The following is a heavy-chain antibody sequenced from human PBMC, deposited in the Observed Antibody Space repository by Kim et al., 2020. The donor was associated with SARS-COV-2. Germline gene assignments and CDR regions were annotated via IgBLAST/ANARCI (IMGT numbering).Heavy chain of an antibody. CDR1: GFTFSDYA. Sequence: GGSLRLSCGASGFTFSDYAMSWVRQAPGKGLQWVSTVRSGATSTYYADSVKGRFTITRDNSKNTLYMQMNSLRAEDTALYYCVKGGGSIYRYFDYWGQGTLVTVSS. V-gene: IGHV3-23*01. CDR2: VRSGATST. J-gene: IGHJ4*02. CDR3: VKGGGSIYRYFDY.